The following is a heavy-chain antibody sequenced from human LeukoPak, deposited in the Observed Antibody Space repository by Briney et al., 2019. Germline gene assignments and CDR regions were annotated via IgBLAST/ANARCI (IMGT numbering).Heavy chain of an antibody. J-gene: IGHJ4*02. CDR2: INPNSGGT. V-gene: IGHV1-2*02. CDR3: ARDGEQGYSYGYPDLGY. Sequence: GASVKVSCKASGYTFTGYYMHWVRQAPGQGLEWMGWINPNSGGTNYAQKFQGRVTMTRDTSISTAYMELSRLRSDDTAVYYCARDGEQGYSYGYPDLGYWGQGTLVTVSS. D-gene: IGHD5-18*01. CDR1: GYTFTGYY.